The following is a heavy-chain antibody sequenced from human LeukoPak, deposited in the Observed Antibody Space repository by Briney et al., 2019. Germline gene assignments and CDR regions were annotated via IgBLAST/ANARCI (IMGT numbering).Heavy chain of an antibody. V-gene: IGHV2-5*01. CDR1: GFSLSPNAVV. D-gene: IGHD4-17*01. J-gene: IGHJ4*02. CDR2: IYGNDDK. CDR3: VHRTTVTSVDH. Sequence: SGPTLVNPTQTLTLTCTFSGFSLSPNAVVVGWVRQPPGKALEWLAFIYGNDDKRYSPSLESRLTITKDTSKNQVVLTVTDMDYVDTATYYCVHRTTVTSVDHWGQGTLVTVSS.